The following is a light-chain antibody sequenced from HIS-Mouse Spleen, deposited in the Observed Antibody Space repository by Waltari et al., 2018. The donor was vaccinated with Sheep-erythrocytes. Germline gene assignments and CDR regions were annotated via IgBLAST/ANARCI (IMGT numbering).Light chain of an antibody. CDR3: CSYAGSSTWV. V-gene: IGLV2-23*01. Sequence: QSALTQPASVSGSPGQSITISCTGTSSDVGSYNLVSRYQQHPGKAPKRMIYEGSKRPSGVSNRFSGSKSVNTASLTISGLQAEDEADYYCCSYAGSSTWVFGGGTKLTVL. J-gene: IGLJ3*02. CDR2: EGS. CDR1: SSDVGSYNL.